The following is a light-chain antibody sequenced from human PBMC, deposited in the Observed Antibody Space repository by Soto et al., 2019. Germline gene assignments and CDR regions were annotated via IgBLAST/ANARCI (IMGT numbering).Light chain of an antibody. Sequence: DIQMTQSPSTRSASVGDRVSITCRASRSISDWLAWYQQKPGKAPKLLIFDASSLKSGVPSRFSGSGSGTQFTLTISSLQPDDVATYYCLQYDSYSWTFGQGTKVDI. J-gene: IGKJ1*01. V-gene: IGKV1-5*01. CDR2: DAS. CDR1: RSISDW. CDR3: LQYDSYSWT.